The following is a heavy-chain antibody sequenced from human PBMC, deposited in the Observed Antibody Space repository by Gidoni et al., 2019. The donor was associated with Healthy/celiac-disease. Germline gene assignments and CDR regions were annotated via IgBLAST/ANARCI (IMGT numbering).Heavy chain of an antibody. CDR3: ARAMIVVAPGPAVFDY. Sequence: EVQLVESGGGLVQPGGSVRLSCPASGFTFIRYSMNWVRQAPGKGLEWVSYISSSSSTIYYADSVKGRFTISRDNAKNSLYLQMNSLRDEDTAVYYCARAMIVVAPGPAVFDYWGQGTLVTVSS. D-gene: IGHD3-22*01. CDR2: ISSSSSTI. V-gene: IGHV3-48*02. CDR1: GFTFIRYS. J-gene: IGHJ4*02.